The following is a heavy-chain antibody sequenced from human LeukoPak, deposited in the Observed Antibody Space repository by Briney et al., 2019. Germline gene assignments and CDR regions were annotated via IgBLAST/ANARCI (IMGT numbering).Heavy chain of an antibody. Sequence: ASVKVSCKAPGYTFTSYDINWVRQATGQGLEWMGWMNPNSGNTGYAQKFQGRVTMTRNTSISTAYMELSSLRSEDTAVYYCARAHRYGDYYYYGMDVWGQGTTVTVSS. CDR3: ARAHRYGDYYYYGMDV. CDR2: MNPNSGNT. D-gene: IGHD4/OR15-4a*01. J-gene: IGHJ6*02. CDR1: GYTFTSYD. V-gene: IGHV1-8*01.